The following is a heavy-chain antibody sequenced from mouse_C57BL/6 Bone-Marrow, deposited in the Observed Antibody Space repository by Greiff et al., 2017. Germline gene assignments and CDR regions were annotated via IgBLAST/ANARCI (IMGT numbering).Heavy chain of an antibody. V-gene: IGHV1-63*01. CDR2: IYPGGGYT. CDR1: GYTFTNYW. J-gene: IGHJ1*03. CDR3: ARQVFGWYFDV. Sequence: QVQLQQSGAELVRPGTSVKMSCKASGYTFTNYWTGWAKQRPGHGLEWIGDIYPGGGYTNNNEKFKGQATLTADKSSSTAYMQFSSLTSEDSAIYYCARQVFGWYFDVWGTGTAVTVTS.